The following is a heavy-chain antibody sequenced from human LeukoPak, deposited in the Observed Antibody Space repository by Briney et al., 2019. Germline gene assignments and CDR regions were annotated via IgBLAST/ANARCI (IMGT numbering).Heavy chain of an antibody. D-gene: IGHD3-22*01. V-gene: IGHV3-23*01. CDR2: ISDSGGRT. CDR3: AKRGVVIRVILVGFHKEAYYFDS. CDR1: GITLSNYG. Sequence: GGSLRLFCAVSGITLSNYGMSWVRQAPGKGLEWVAGISDSGGRTNYADSVKGRFTISRDNPKNTLYLQMNSLRAEDTAVYFCAKRGVVIRVILVGFHKEAYYFDSWGQGALVTVSS. J-gene: IGHJ4*02.